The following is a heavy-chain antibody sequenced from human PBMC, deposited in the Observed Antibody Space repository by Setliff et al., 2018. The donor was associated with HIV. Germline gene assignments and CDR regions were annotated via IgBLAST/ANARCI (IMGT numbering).Heavy chain of an antibody. V-gene: IGHV1-46*01. CDR2: INPSGGST. D-gene: IGHD3-22*01. J-gene: IGHJ4*02. Sequence: ASVKVSCKASGYTFTSYYMHWVRQAPGQGLEWMGIINPSGGSTSYAQKFQGRVTMTRDTSTSTVYMELSSLRSEDTAVYYCASQGCYYDSSGYYPFDYWGQGTLVTVSS. CDR3: ASQGCYYDSSGYYPFDY. CDR1: GYTFTSYY.